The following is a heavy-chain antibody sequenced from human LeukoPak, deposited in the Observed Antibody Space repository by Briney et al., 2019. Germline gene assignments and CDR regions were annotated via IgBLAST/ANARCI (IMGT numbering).Heavy chain of an antibody. Sequence: GRSLRLSCAASGFTFSSYGMHWVRQAPGKGLEWVAVIWYDGSKKYYADSVKGRFTISRDNSKNTLYLQMNSLRAEDTAVYYCAKDDPYSSSWFDYWGQGTLVTVSS. CDR2: IWYDGSKK. J-gene: IGHJ4*02. CDR3: AKDDPYSSSWFDY. CDR1: GFTFSSYG. D-gene: IGHD6-13*01. V-gene: IGHV3-33*06.